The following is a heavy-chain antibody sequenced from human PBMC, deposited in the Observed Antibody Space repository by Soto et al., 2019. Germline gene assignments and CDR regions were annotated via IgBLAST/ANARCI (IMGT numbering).Heavy chain of an antibody. CDR2: IRNKANSYTT. Sequence: EVQLVESGGDLVQPGGSLRLSCAGSGFIFSDHYMDWVRQAPGKGLEWVGRIRNKANSYTTEYAASVKDRFAISRDDSEKSLYLQMNRLKTEDTAVYYCAKARSSSWGLDAFDMWGQGTMVTVSS. V-gene: IGHV3-72*01. CDR3: AKARSSSWGLDAFDM. J-gene: IGHJ3*02. CDR1: GFIFSDHY. D-gene: IGHD6-13*01.